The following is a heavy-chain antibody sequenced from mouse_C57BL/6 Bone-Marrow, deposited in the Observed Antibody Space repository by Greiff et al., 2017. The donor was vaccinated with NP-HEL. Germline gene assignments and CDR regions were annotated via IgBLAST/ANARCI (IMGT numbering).Heavy chain of an antibody. CDR2: IHPNSGST. D-gene: IGHD1-1*01. V-gene: IGHV1-64*01. CDR3: ARSNYGEDYFDY. J-gene: IGHJ2*01. CDR1: GYTFTSYW. Sequence: QVQLKQPGAELVKPGASVKLSCKASGYTFTSYWMHWVKQRPGQGLEWIGMIHPNSGSTNYNEKFKSKATLTVDKSSSTAYMQLSSLTSEDSAVYYCARSNYGEDYFDYWGQGTTLTVSS.